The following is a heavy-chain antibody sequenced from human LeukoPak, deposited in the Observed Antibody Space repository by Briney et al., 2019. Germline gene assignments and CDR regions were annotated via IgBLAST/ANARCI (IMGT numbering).Heavy chain of an antibody. Sequence: GGSLRLSCAASGFILSSNYMKWVSQAPAGGVGWGSVIYSGGNTYYADCVKPRFPISRNKSANTLSLQMNTLRAEDTAVYYCAREYLGMDVWGQGTTVTVSS. CDR1: GFILSSNY. J-gene: IGHJ6*02. CDR3: AREYLGMDV. V-gene: IGHV3-53*01. CDR2: IYSGGNT. D-gene: IGHD2-2*01.